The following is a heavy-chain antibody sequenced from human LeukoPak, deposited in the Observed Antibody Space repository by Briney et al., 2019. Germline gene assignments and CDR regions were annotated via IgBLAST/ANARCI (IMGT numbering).Heavy chain of an antibody. D-gene: IGHD1-26*01. CDR2: ISVYNGNT. Sequence: ASVKVSCKASGYTFANFGITWVRQAPGQGLEWMGWISVYNGNTNYAQNLQGRVTLTTDTSTSTAYMELSSLRSEDTAVYYCARAHQWELLRYWGQGTLVTVSS. J-gene: IGHJ4*02. V-gene: IGHV1-18*01. CDR3: ARAHQWELLRY. CDR1: GYTFANFG.